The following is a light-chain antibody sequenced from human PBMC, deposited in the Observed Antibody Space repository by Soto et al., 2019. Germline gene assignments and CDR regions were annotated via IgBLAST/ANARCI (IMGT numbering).Light chain of an antibody. CDR3: TSCAGGNNV. V-gene: IGLV2-8*01. J-gene: IGLJ1*01. Sequence: QSALTQPASASGSPGQSVTISCTGTSSDVGGYNYVSWYQQHPGKVPKLMVYEVNKRPSGVPDRFSGSKSGNTASLTVSGLQDEDEAYYYCTSCAGGNNVFGTGTKLTVL. CDR1: SSDVGGYNY. CDR2: EVN.